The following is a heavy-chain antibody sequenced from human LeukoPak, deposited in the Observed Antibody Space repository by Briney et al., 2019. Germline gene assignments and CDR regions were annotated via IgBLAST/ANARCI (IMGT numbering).Heavy chain of an antibody. J-gene: IGHJ4*02. CDR1: GFLFSSFA. D-gene: IGHD3-22*01. CDR2: ISHDGSNK. CDR3: ANGNPSGYYHFHFDY. V-gene: IGHV3-30-3*01. Sequence: PGGSLRLSCAASGFLFSSFALHWVRRAPGKGMEWVTLISHDGSNKYYADSVKGRFTISRDNSKNTLYLQMNSLRAEDTAVYYCANGNPSGYYHFHFDYWGQGTLVTVSS.